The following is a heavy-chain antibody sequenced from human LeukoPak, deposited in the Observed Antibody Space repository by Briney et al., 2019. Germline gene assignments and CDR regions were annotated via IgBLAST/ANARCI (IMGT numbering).Heavy chain of an antibody. CDR3: AKGVAGFGVYFDY. D-gene: IGHD6-19*01. J-gene: IGHJ4*02. CDR2: MYYSGST. Sequence: EPPETLSLTCTVSGGSISSSSYSWDWIRQPPGKGLEWIGSMYYSGSTYYNPSLKSRVTISVDTSKNQFSLKLSSVTAADTAVYYCAKGVAGFGVYFDYWGQGTLVTVSS. CDR1: GGSISSSSYS. V-gene: IGHV4-39*07.